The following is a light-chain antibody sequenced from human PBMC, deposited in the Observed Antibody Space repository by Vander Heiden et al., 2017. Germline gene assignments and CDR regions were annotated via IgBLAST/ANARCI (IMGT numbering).Light chain of an antibody. CDR3: QQYDNLP. J-gene: IGKJ3*01. CDR1: QDISYY. Sequence: DIQLSQSPSSLSASVGDRITITCQASQDISYYLNWYQQKPGKAPKLLAYDASNLETGVPTGCRGRASGTDFTFTISSLQPEDIATYYCQQYDNLPFGPGTKVDIK. CDR2: DAS. V-gene: IGKV1-33*01.